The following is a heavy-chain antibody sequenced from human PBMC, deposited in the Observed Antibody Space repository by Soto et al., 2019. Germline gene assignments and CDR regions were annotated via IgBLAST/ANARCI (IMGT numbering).Heavy chain of an antibody. CDR2: IYYSGST. V-gene: IGHV4-59*01. D-gene: IGHD7-27*01. Sequence: NPSETLSLTCTVSGASISSYYWSWIRQPPGKGLEWIGYIYYSGSTNYNPSLKSRDTISVDTSKNQFSLKVSSVTATDTAVYYRARLSPTSGNWALDYWGQGTLVTVSS. J-gene: IGHJ4*02. CDR1: GASISSYY. CDR3: ARLSPTSGNWALDY.